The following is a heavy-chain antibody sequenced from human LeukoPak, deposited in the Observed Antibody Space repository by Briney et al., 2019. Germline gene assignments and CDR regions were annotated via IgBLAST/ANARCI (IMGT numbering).Heavy chain of an antibody. D-gene: IGHD3-10*01. CDR3: AKEEWGFGEFPLFMDV. V-gene: IGHV3-23*01. CDR1: GFTFSSYG. Sequence: GGSLRLSCAVSGFTFSSYGMNWVRQAPGKGLEWVSVISGSGGSTYYADSVKGRFTISRDNSKNTLHLQMNSLRAEDTAVYYCAKEEWGFGEFPLFMDVWGKGTTVTISS. J-gene: IGHJ6*03. CDR2: ISGSGGST.